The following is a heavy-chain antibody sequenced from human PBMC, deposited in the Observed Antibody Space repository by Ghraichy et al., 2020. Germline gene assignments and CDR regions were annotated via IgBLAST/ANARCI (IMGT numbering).Heavy chain of an antibody. CDR1: GGSISSYY. Sequence: SETLSLTCTVSGGSISSYYWSWIRQPPGKGLEWIGYIYYSGSTNYNPSLKSRVTISVDTSKNQFSLKLSSVTAADTAVYYCARGQNPAMTTVYYYYYYGMDVWGQGTTVTVSS. J-gene: IGHJ6*02. D-gene: IGHD4-17*01. V-gene: IGHV4-59*01. CDR2: IYYSGST. CDR3: ARGQNPAMTTVYYYYYYGMDV.